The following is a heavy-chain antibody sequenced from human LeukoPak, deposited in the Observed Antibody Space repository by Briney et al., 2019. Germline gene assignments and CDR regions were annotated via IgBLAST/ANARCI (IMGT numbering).Heavy chain of an antibody. J-gene: IGHJ6*02. D-gene: IGHD6-19*01. CDR1: GYTFTGYY. CDR2: INPNSGGT. Sequence: ASVTVSCKASGYTFTGYYMHWVRQAPGQGLEWMGWINPNSGGTNYAQKFQGRVTMTRDTSISTAHMELSRLRSDDTAVYYCARSGLGGSGWSPYYYYYGMDVWDQGTTVTVSS. CDR3: ARSGLGGSGWSPYYYYYGMDV. V-gene: IGHV1-2*02.